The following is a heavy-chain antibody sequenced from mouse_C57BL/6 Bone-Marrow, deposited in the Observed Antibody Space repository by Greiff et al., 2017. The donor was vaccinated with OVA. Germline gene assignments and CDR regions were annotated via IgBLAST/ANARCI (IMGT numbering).Heavy chain of an antibody. D-gene: IGHD3-2*02. CDR3: TRGQLRLGY. CDR2: IDPETGGT. CDR1: GYTFTDYE. J-gene: IGHJ2*01. Sequence: QVQLKQSGAELVRPGASVTLSCKASGYTFTDYEMHWVKQTPVHGLEWIGAIDPETGGTAYNQKFKGKAILTADKSSSTAYMELRSLTSEDSAVYYCTRGQLRLGYWGQGTTLTVSS. V-gene: IGHV1-15*01.